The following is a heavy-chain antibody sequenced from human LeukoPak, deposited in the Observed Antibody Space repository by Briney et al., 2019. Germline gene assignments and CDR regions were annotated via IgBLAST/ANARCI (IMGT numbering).Heavy chain of an antibody. D-gene: IGHD2-2*01. CDR2: IYPGDSDI. CDR3: ARDGPVPVTADAFDF. CDR1: GYSFTNYW. Sequence: PGESLRISCKGSGYSFTNYWIGWVRQMPGKGLEWMGIIYPGDSDIRNSPSFQGQVTISADKSISTVYLQWSSLKASDTAMYYCARDGPVPVTADAFDFWGQGTMVTVSS. V-gene: IGHV5-51*01. J-gene: IGHJ3*01.